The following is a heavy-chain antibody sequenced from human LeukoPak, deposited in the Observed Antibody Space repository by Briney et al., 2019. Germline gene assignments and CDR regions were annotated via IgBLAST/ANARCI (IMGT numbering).Heavy chain of an antibody. J-gene: IGHJ4*02. CDR3: ARDIRVVGATLYFDF. D-gene: IGHD1-26*01. Sequence: SETLSLTCTVSGGSVSGHYWSWIRQPPGKGLEWIGHIHYSGSTNYNAPLKSRVTMSVDTSKNHFSLNLSSVAAADTAVYYCARDIRVVGATLYFDFWGQGTLVTVSS. V-gene: IGHV4-59*02. CDR2: IHYSGST. CDR1: GGSVSGHY.